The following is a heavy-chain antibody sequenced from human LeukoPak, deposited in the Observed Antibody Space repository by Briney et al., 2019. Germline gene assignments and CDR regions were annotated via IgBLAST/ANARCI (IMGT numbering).Heavy chain of an antibody. V-gene: IGHV3-23*01. D-gene: IGHD3-22*01. CDR1: GFTLSSYA. CDR2: ISGSGGST. J-gene: IGHJ4*02. CDR3: AKRPTYYYDSSGYVDY. Sequence: PGGSLRLSCAASGFTLSSYAMSWVRQAPGKGLEWVSAISGSGGSTYYADSVKGRFTISRDNSKNTLYLQMNSLRAEDTAVYYCAKRPTYYYDSSGYVDYWGQGTLVTVSS.